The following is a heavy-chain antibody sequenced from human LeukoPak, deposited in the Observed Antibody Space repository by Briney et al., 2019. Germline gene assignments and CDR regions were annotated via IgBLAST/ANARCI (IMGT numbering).Heavy chain of an antibody. J-gene: IGHJ4*02. Sequence: EASVKVSCKASGYPFYTYGLSWVRQAPGQGLEWMGQISGNDGATKYAQKFQGRVTMTTDTATSTAYMGLTSLTSDDTAVYYCARDVPDFWSGFDSWGQGTLVTVSP. D-gene: IGHD3-3*01. CDR1: GYPFYTYG. CDR3: ARDVPDFWSGFDS. CDR2: ISGNDGAT. V-gene: IGHV1-18*01.